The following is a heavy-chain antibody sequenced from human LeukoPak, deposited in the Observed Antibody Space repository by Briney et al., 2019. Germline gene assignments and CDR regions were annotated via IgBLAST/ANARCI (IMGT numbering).Heavy chain of an antibody. CDR1: GGSVSSGSYY. CDR2: IYYSGST. Sequence: SETLSLTCTVSGGSVSSGSYYWSWIRQPPGKGLEWIGYIYYSGSTNYNPSLKSRVTISVDTSKNQFSLKLSSVTAEDTAVYYCARDGTIFGVVTPRFDPWGQGTLVTVSS. J-gene: IGHJ5*02. CDR3: ARDGTIFGVVTPRFDP. D-gene: IGHD3-3*01. V-gene: IGHV4-61*01.